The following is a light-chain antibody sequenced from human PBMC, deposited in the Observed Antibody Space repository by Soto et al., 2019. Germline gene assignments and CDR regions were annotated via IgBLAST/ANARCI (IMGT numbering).Light chain of an antibody. V-gene: IGKV3-20*01. J-gene: IGKJ5*01. CDR1: RPVVRQY. Sequence: EIVLTQSPDALSLSPGERVSLSCRASRPVVRQYIAWYHQKPGQAPRLLIHDAVSRATGIPDRFSGSGSGTDFTFTISSLQPEDIATYYCQQYSHLITFGQGTRLEIK. CDR3: QQYSHLIT. CDR2: DAV.